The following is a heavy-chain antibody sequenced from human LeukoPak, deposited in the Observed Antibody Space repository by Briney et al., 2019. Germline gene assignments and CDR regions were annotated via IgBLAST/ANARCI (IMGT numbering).Heavy chain of an antibody. D-gene: IGHD6-19*01. CDR3: ARDPTSSSGWYWGPNLFDY. Sequence: GGSLRLSCAASGFTFSSYSMNWVRQAPGKGLEWVSSISSSSSSYIYYADSVKGRFTISRDNAKNSLYLQMNSLRAEDTAVYYCARDPTSSSGWYWGPNLFDYWGQGTLVTVSS. CDR1: GFTFSSYS. V-gene: IGHV3-21*01. CDR2: ISSSSSSYI. J-gene: IGHJ4*02.